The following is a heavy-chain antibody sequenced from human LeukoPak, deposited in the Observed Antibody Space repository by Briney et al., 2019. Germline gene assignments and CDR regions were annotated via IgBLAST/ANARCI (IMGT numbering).Heavy chain of an antibody. V-gene: IGHV3-33*06. J-gene: IGHJ3*01. CDR3: AKDIQLST. CDR1: GFTFSSYS. D-gene: IGHD5-24*01. Sequence: GRSLRLSCAASGFTFSSYSMNWVRQAPGRGLEWVAVIWYDGSNKYYADSVKGRFTISRDNSKNTLSLQMNSLRVEDTAMYFCAKDIQLSTWGLGTMVTVSS. CDR2: IWYDGSNK.